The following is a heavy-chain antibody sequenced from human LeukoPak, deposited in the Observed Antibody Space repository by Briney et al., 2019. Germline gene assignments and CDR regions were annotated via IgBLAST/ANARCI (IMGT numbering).Heavy chain of an antibody. D-gene: IGHD3-10*01. CDR3: ARVPMVRGVIRDNWSDP. Sequence: ASVKVSCKASGYTFTSYGISWVRQAPGQGLEWMGWISAYNGNTNYAQKLQGRVTMTTDTSTSTAYMELRSLRSDDTAVYYCARVPMVRGVIRDNWSDPWGQGTLVTVSS. CDR2: ISAYNGNT. V-gene: IGHV1-18*04. CDR1: GYTFTSYG. J-gene: IGHJ5*02.